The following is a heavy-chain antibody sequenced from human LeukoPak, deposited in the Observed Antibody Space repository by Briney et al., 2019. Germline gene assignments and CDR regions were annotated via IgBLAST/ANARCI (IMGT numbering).Heavy chain of an antibody. CDR1: GFTFSSYS. V-gene: IGHV3-21*01. CDR3: ARDGSGWYYFVY. D-gene: IGHD6-19*01. J-gene: IGHJ4*02. CDR2: ISSSSSYI. Sequence: GGSLRLSCAASGFTFSSYSMNWVRQTPGKGLEWVSSISSSSSYIYYADSVKGRFTISRDNAKNSLYLQMNSLRAEDTAVYYCARDGSGWYYFVYWGQGTLVTVSS.